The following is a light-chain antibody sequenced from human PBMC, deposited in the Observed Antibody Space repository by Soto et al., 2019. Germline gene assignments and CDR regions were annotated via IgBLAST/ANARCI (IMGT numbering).Light chain of an antibody. CDR2: GAS. Sequence: EIVLMQSPGTLSVSPWERATLSFRASQSVSSNLAWYQQKPGQAPRLLIYGASTRATGIPARFSGSGSGTEFTLTISSLQSEDFAVYYCQQYNNWPPTWTFGQGTKVDNK. V-gene: IGKV3-15*01. J-gene: IGKJ1*01. CDR3: QQYNNWPPTWT. CDR1: QSVSSN.